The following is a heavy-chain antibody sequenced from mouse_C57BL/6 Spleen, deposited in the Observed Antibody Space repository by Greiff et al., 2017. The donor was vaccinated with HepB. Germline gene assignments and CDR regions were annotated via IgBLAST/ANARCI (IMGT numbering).Heavy chain of an antibody. CDR2: INPNNGGT. CDR3: ARETAQATFSFDY. D-gene: IGHD3-2*02. Sequence: EVQLQQSGPELVKPGASVKIPCKASGYTFTDYNMDWVKQSHGKSLEWIGDINPNNGGTIYNQKFKGKATLTVDKSSSTAYMELRSLTSEDTAVYYCARETAQATFSFDYWGQGTTLTVSS. V-gene: IGHV1-18*01. J-gene: IGHJ2*01. CDR1: GYTFTDYN.